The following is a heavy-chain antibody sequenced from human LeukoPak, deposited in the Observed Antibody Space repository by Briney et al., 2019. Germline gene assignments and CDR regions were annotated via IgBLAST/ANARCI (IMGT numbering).Heavy chain of an antibody. CDR2: INHSGST. CDR3: AGLYSSGRSGSYYSEDY. Sequence: SETLSLTCAVYGGSFSGYYWSWIRQPPGKGLEWIGEINHSGSTNYNPSLKSRVTISVDTSKNQFSLKLSSVTAAVTAVYYCAGLYSSGRSGSYYSEDYWGQGTLVTVSS. V-gene: IGHV4-34*01. D-gene: IGHD1-26*01. J-gene: IGHJ4*02. CDR1: GGSFSGYY.